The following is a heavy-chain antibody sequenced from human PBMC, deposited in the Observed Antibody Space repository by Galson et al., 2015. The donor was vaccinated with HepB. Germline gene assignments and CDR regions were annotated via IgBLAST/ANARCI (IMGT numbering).Heavy chain of an antibody. CDR2: IYYSGST. J-gene: IGHJ4*02. CDR1: GGSISSSSYY. Sequence: ETLSLTCTVSGGSISSSSYYWGWIRQPPGKGLGWIGSIYYSGSTYYNPSLKSRVTISVDTSKNQFSLKLSSVTAADTAVYYCARESSYYDSSGYLDYWGQGTLVTVSS. D-gene: IGHD3-22*01. CDR3: ARESSYYDSSGYLDY. V-gene: IGHV4-39*07.